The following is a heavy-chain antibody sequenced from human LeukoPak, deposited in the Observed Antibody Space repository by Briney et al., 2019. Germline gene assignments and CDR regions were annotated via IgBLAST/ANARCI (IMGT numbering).Heavy chain of an antibody. CDR2: ISGDGGST. J-gene: IGHJ4*02. CDR1: GFTFDDYA. Sequence: GGSLRLSCAASGFTFDDYAMHWVRQAPGKGLEWVSLISGDGGSTYYADSVKDRFTISRDNSKNSLYLQMNSLRTEDTALYYCAKVPRYCSGGSCYSGIFDYWGQGTLVTVSS. V-gene: IGHV3-43*02. D-gene: IGHD2-15*01. CDR3: AKVPRYCSGGSCYSGIFDY.